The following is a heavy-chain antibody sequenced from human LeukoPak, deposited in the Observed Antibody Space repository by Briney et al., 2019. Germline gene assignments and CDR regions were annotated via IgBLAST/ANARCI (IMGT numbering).Heavy chain of an antibody. CDR3: AKAKLRYFDWLPPPYYFDY. J-gene: IGHJ4*02. CDR2: ISGSGGST. V-gene: IGHV3-23*01. CDR1: GFTFNSYA. Sequence: GGSLRLSCAASGFTFNSYAMSWVRQDPGKGLEWVSAISGSGGSTYYADSVKGRFTISRDNSKNTLYLQMNSLRAEDTAVYYCAKAKLRYFDWLPPPYYFDYWGQGTLVTVSS. D-gene: IGHD3-9*01.